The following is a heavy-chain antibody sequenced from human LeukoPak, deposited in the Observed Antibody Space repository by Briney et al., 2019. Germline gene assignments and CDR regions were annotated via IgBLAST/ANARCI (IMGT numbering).Heavy chain of an antibody. J-gene: IGHJ4*02. V-gene: IGHV4-34*01. CDR1: GGSFSGYY. CDR2: INHSGST. D-gene: IGHD6-19*01. Sequence: SETLSLTCAVYGGSFSGYYWGWIRQPPGKGLEWIGEINHSGSTNYNPSLKSRVTISVDTSKNQFSLKLSSVTAADTAVYYCARGRIAVAGAYLYWGQGTLVTVSS. CDR3: ARGRIAVAGAYLY.